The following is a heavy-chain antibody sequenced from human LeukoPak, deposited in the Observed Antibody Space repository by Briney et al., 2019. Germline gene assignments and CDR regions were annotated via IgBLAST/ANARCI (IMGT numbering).Heavy chain of an antibody. CDR1: GYSISSGYY. V-gene: IGHV4-38-2*02. D-gene: IGHD6-19*01. CDR2: INHSGST. CDR3: ARGLIRPSSGWYRWFDP. J-gene: IGHJ5*02. Sequence: SETLSLTCTVSGYSISSGYYWSWIRQPPGKGLEWIGEINHSGSTNYNPSLKSRVTISVDTSKNQFSLKLSSVTAADTAVYYCARGLIRPSSGWYRWFDPWGQGTLVTVSS.